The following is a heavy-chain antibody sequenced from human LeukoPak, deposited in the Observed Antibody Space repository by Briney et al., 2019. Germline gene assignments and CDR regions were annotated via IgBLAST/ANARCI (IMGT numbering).Heavy chain of an antibody. CDR3: ARDGLSGTFDY. CDR1: GFTFSSYA. Sequence: GGSLRLSYAASGFTFSSYAMHWVRQAPGKGLEWVAVISYDGSNKYYADSVKGRFTISRDNSKNTLYLQMNSLRAEDTAVYYCARDGLSGTFDYWGQGTLVTVSS. D-gene: IGHD1-26*01. J-gene: IGHJ4*02. V-gene: IGHV3-30-3*01. CDR2: ISYDGSNK.